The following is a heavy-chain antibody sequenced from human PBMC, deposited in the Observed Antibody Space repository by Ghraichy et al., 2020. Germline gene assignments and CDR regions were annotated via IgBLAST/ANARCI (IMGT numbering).Heavy chain of an antibody. CDR1: GGSISGSTFY. Sequence: SETLSLTCTVSGGSISGSTFYWGWIRQPPGKGLERIGAIYYSGHTYYTSSLKSRATISVDTSKNQFSLRLTSVTAADTAVYYCSRLIDYWGQGTLVTVSS. V-gene: IGHV4-39*01. CDR2: IYYSGHT. CDR3: SRLIDY. J-gene: IGHJ4*02.